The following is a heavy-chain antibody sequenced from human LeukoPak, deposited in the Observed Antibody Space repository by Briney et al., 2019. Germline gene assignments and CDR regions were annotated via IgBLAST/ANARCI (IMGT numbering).Heavy chain of an antibody. CDR3: ARTLYCSSTSCYEGAFDI. V-gene: IGHV3-33*01. CDR2: IWYGGSNK. Sequence: GGSLRLSCAASGFTFNSFAMHWVRQAPGKGLEWVAVIWYGGSNKYYADSMKGRFTISRDNSKNTLYLQMNSLRAEDTAVYYCARTLYCSSTSCYEGAFDIWGQGTMVTVSS. CDR1: GFTFNSFA. J-gene: IGHJ3*02. D-gene: IGHD2-2*01.